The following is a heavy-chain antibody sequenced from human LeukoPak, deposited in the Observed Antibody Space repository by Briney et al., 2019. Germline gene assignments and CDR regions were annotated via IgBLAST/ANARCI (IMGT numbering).Heavy chain of an antibody. D-gene: IGHD3-10*01. CDR3: AKSIPYYYGSGSYEAPDY. CDR2: IKQDGSVK. J-gene: IGHJ4*02. CDR1: GFTFSSYW. V-gene: IGHV3-7*01. Sequence: GGSLRLSCAASGFTFSSYWMSWVRQAPGKGLEWVANIKQDGSVKYYVDSVKGRFTISRDNSKNTLYLQMNSLRAEDTAVYYCAKSIPYYYGSGSYEAPDYWGQGTLVTVSS.